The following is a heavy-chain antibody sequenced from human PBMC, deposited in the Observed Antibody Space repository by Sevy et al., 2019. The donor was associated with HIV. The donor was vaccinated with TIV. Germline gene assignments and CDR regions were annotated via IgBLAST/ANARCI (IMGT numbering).Heavy chain of an antibody. CDR2: ISYDGSNK. Sequence: GGSLRLSCAASGFTFSSYAMHWVRQAPGKGLEWVAVISYDGSNKYYADSVKGRFTISRDNSKNTLYLQMNSLRAEDTAVYYCATDGLVVAATYEGGYYYYGMDVWGQGTTVTVSS. CDR3: ATDGLVVAATYEGGYYYYGMDV. J-gene: IGHJ6*02. V-gene: IGHV3-30-3*01. D-gene: IGHD2-15*01. CDR1: GFTFSSYA.